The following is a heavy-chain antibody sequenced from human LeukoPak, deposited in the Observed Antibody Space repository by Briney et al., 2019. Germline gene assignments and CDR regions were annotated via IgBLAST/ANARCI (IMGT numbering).Heavy chain of an antibody. D-gene: IGHD3-22*01. V-gene: IGHV1-18*01. J-gene: IGHJ3*02. Sequence: ASVKVSCKASGGTFSSYAISWVRQAPGQGLEWMGWISAYNGNTNYAQKLQGRVTMTTDTSTSTAYMELRSLRSDDTAVYYCARVGYYDSQHAFDIWGQGTMVTVSS. CDR2: ISAYNGNT. CDR3: ARVGYYDSQHAFDI. CDR1: GGTFSSYA.